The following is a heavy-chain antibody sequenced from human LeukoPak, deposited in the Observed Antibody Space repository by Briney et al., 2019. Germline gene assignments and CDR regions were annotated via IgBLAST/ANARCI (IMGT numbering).Heavy chain of an antibody. D-gene: IGHD3-10*01. CDR2: THYRSKWYN. J-gene: IGHJ5*02. CDR1: GDSVSSNSAA. V-gene: IGHV6-1*01. Sequence: SQTLSLTCAISGDSVSSNSAAWNWIRQSPSRGLEWLGRTHYRSKWYNDYAVSVKSRITINPDTSKNQFSLQLNSVTPEDTAVYYCARAPLPVLLWFGANGRTREFDPWGQGTLVTVSS. CDR3: ARAPLPVLLWFGANGRTREFDP.